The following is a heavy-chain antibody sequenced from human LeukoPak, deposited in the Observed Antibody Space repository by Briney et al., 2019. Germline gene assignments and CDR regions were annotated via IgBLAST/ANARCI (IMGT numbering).Heavy chain of an antibody. V-gene: IGHV3-48*01. CDR2: ISSSSSTI. Sequence: GGSLRLSCAASGFTFSSYSMNWVRQAPGKGLEWVSYISSSSSTIYYADSVKGRFTISRDNAKNSLYLQMNSLRAEDTAVYYCARDQRGDFWSGYYKYYYYYMDVWGKGTTVTVSS. J-gene: IGHJ6*03. D-gene: IGHD3-3*01. CDR1: GFTFSSYS. CDR3: ARDQRGDFWSGYYKYYYYYMDV.